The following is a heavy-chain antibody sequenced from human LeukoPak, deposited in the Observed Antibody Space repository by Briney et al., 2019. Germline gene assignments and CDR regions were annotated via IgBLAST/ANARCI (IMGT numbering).Heavy chain of an antibody. CDR3: ARLRMVLRYYYMDV. CDR1: GGSISSYY. D-gene: IGHD1-14*01. Sequence: SETLSLTCTVSGGSISSYYWSWIRQPPGKGLEWIGYINTSGSTNYNPSLKSRVTISVDTPKNQFSLKLSSVTAADTAVYYCARLRMVLRYYYMDVWGKGTTVTVSS. V-gene: IGHV4-4*09. CDR2: INTSGST. J-gene: IGHJ6*03.